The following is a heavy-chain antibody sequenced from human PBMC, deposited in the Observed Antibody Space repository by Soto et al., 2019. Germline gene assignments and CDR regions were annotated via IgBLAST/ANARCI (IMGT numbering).Heavy chain of an antibody. CDR1: GFTFSSYS. Sequence: EVQLVESGGGLVKPGGSLRLSCAASGFTFSSYSMNWVRQAPGKGLEWVSSISSSSSYIYYADSVKGRFTISRDNAKNSLYLQMNSLRAEDTAVYYCARDPSSSWYGIDYWGQGTLVTVSS. D-gene: IGHD6-13*01. CDR2: ISSSSSYI. CDR3: ARDPSSSWYGIDY. J-gene: IGHJ4*02. V-gene: IGHV3-21*01.